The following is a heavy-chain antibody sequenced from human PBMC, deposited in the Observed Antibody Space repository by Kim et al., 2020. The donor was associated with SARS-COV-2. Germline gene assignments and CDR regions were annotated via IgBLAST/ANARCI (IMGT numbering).Heavy chain of an antibody. CDR1: GFTFSSYG. Sequence: GGSLRLSCAASGFTFSSYGMHWVRQAPGKGLEWVAVISYDGSNKYYADSVKGRFTISRDNSKNTLYLQMNSLRAEDTAVYYCAKERYSSSWYWLDPWGQG. CDR2: ISYDGSNK. V-gene: IGHV3-30*18. CDR3: AKERYSSSWYWLDP. D-gene: IGHD6-13*01. J-gene: IGHJ5*02.